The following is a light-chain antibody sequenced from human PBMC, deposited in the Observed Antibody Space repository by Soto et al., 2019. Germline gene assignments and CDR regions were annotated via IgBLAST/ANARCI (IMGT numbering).Light chain of an antibody. Sequence: ELVMTQSPASLSASPGERVTLSCRASQNIRSSLAWYQQRPGQAPRLLIYDASTRATGIPPRFSGGGSGTEFTVTISSLQSEDFAVYYCQEYNNWHPVTFGGGTKVDIK. J-gene: IGKJ4*01. CDR1: QNIRSS. V-gene: IGKV3-15*01. CDR3: QEYNNWHPVT. CDR2: DAS.